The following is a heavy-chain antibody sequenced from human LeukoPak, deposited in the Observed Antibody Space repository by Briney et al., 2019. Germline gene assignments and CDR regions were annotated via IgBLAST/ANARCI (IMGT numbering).Heavy chain of an antibody. V-gene: IGHV1-18*01. CDR2: ISAYNGNT. CDR3: ARGYYDFWSGYSLGYYYYYYGMDV. CDR1: GYTFTSYG. J-gene: IGHJ6*02. D-gene: IGHD3-3*01. Sequence: ASVKVSCKASGYTFTSYGISWVRQAPGQGLEWMGWISAYNGNTNYAQKLQGRVTMTTGTSTSTAYMELRSLRSDDTAVYYCARGYYDFWSGYSLGYYYYYYGMDVWGQGTTVTVSS.